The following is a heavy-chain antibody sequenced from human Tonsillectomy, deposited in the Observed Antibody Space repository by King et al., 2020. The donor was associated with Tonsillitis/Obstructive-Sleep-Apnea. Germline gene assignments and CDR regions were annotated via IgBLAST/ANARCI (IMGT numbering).Heavy chain of an antibody. J-gene: IGHJ6*03. CDR3: AREQQQLALYSDYYMDV. CDR2: ISSSSNDI. D-gene: IGHD6-13*01. CDR1: RFIFSSYN. Sequence: VQLVESGGGLVKPGGSLRLSCAASRFIFSSYNINWVRQAPGKGLEWVSSISSSSNDIYYADSVKGRFTISRDNAKNSLYLQMNSLRAEDTAVYYCAREQQQLALYSDYYMDVWGQGTTVTVSS. V-gene: IGHV3-21*01.